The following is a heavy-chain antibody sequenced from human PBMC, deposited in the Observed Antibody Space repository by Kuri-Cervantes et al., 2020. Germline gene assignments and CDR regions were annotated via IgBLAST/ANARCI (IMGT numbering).Heavy chain of an antibody. CDR3: ARSAYTYYDFWSGYPVSNWFDP. CDR2: IYYSGST. Sequence: SQTLSLTCAVYGGSFSGYYWSWIRQPPGKGLEWIGSIYYSGSTYYNPSLKSRVTISVDTSKNQFSLKLSSVTAADTAVYYCARSAYTYYDFWSGYPVSNWFDPWGQGTLVTVSS. J-gene: IGHJ5*02. V-gene: IGHV4-34*01. CDR1: GGSFSGYY. D-gene: IGHD3-3*01.